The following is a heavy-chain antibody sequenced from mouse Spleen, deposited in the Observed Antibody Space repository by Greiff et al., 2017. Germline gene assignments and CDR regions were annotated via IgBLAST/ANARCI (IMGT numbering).Heavy chain of an antibody. CDR1: GFTFSSYA. V-gene: IGHV5-9*04. CDR3: ARHKGNYFDY. CDR2: ISSGGGNT. Sequence: EVKVEESGGGLVKRGGSLKLSCAASGFTFSSYAMSWVRQTPEKRLEWVATISSGGGNTYYPDSVKGRFTISRDNAKNTLYLQMSSLKSEDTAMYYCARHKGNYFDYWGQGTTLTVSS. J-gene: IGHJ2*01.